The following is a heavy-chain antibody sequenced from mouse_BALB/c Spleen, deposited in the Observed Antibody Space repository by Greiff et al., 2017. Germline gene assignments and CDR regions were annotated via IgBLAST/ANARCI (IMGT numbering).Heavy chain of an antibody. D-gene: IGHD1-1*01. CDR1: GFSLTSYG. CDR2: IWSGGST. V-gene: IGHV2-2*02. J-gene: IGHJ1*01. Sequence: VHLVESGPGLVQPSQSLSITCTVSGFSLTSYGVHWVRQSPGKGLEWLGVIWSGGSTDYNAAFISRLSISKDNSKSQVFFKMNSLQANDTAIYYCARKYYGSSYDWYFDVWGAGTTVTVSS. CDR3: ARKYYGSSYDWYFDV.